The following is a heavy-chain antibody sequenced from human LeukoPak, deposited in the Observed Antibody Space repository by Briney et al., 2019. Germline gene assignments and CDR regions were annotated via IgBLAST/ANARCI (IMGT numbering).Heavy chain of an antibody. D-gene: IGHD3-10*01. CDR3: AKDTRYGGGFDY. Sequence: XLRLSCAASGFTFDDYAMHWVRHAPGKGLEWVSGISWNSGSIGYADSVKGRFTISRDNAKNSLYLQMNSLRAEDTALYYCAKDTRYGGGFDYWGQGTLVTVSS. J-gene: IGHJ4*02. CDR1: GFTFDDYA. V-gene: IGHV3-9*01. CDR2: ISWNSGSI.